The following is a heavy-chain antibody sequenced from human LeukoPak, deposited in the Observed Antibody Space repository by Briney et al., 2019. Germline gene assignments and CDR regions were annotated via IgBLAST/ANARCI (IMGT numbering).Heavy chain of an antibody. CDR1: GGSFSGYY. V-gene: IGHV4-34*01. CDR2: INHSGST. D-gene: IGHD2-21*01. J-gene: IGHJ6*02. CDR3: ARGHRIGRPYGMDV. Sequence: SETLSLTCAVYGGSFSGYYWSWIRQPPGKGLEWIGEINHSGSTNYNPSLKSRVTISVDTSKNQFSLKLSSVTAADTAVYYCARGHRIGRPYGMDVWGQGTTVTVPS.